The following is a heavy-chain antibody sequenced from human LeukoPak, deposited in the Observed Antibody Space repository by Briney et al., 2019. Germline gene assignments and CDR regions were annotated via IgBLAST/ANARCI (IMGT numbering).Heavy chain of an antibody. CDR1: GFIFTGYF. V-gene: IGHV3-7*01. CDR2: IKHDGSEK. D-gene: IGHD3-3*01. J-gene: IGHJ4*02. CDR3: ATDRGWRTSGYYLYYFEY. Sequence: PGVSLRLSCAASGFIFTGYFMSWVRQAPGKGLEWVASIKHDGSEKYYVDSVRGRFTISRDNTKNLLCLQMSSLRAEDTTVYYCATDRGWRTSGYYLYYFEYWGQGTLVTLSS.